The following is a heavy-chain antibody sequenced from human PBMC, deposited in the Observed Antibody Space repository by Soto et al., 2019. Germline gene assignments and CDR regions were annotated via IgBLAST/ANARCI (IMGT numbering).Heavy chain of an antibody. Sequence: EVQLLESGGGLVRPGGSLRLSRAASAFTFTNYAMNWVRQAPGKGLEWVSVISGSGGSTYYADSVKGRFTIARDNSKNTLYLQMNSLRAEDTAVYYCARVEPRYYYYGMDVWGQGTTVTVSS. CDR1: AFTFTNYA. J-gene: IGHJ6*02. CDR2: ISGSGGST. V-gene: IGHV3-23*01. CDR3: ARVEPRYYYYGMDV.